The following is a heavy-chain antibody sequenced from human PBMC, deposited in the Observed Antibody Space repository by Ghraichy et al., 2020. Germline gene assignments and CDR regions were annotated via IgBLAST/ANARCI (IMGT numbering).Heavy chain of an antibody. V-gene: IGHV4-61*01. J-gene: IGHJ4*02. CDR1: GASVSSDSFH. Sequence: SETLSLTCSVSGASVSSDSFHWSWIRQPPGKGLEWIGYIYYGGTTDYNTTLKSRVTISVDTSKNQFSLSLTSVTDADTAFYYCTRGWLGPATPKNDYWGQGTLVTVSS. CDR2: IYYGGTT. CDR3: TRGWLGPATPKNDY. D-gene: IGHD1-26*01.